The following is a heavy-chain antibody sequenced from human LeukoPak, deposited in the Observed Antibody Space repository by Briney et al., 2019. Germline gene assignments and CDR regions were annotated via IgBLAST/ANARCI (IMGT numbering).Heavy chain of an antibody. D-gene: IGHD5-18*01. Sequence: PSETLSLTCTVSGGSISSYYWSWIRQPPGKGLEWIGYIYYSGSTNYNPSLKSRVTISVDTSKNQFSLKLSSVTAADTAVYYCARVGIQLWFTYYYYYMDVWGKGTTVTISS. CDR3: ARVGIQLWFTYYYYYMDV. V-gene: IGHV4-59*01. CDR2: IYYSGST. CDR1: GGSISSYY. J-gene: IGHJ6*03.